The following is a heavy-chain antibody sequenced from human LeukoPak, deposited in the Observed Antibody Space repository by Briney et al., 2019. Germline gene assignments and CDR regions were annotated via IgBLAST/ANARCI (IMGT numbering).Heavy chain of an antibody. CDR3: ARLPYYYGSGSYGGIDY. J-gene: IGHJ4*02. CDR2: IYYSGTT. D-gene: IGHD3-10*01. Sequence: ETPCVTCIVSGGSITSSSYYGGWIRQPPGKALEWLGSIYYSGTTYYNPSLKSRVHISVDTSKKQLSLQLSSVTAADTAVYYCARLPYYYGSGSYGGIDYWGQSTVDPVSS. V-gene: IGHV4-39*01. CDR1: GGSITSSSYY.